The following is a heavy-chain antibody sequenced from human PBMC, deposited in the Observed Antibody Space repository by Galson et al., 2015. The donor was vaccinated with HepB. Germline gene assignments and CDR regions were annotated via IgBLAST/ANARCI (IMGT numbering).Heavy chain of an antibody. Sequence: SVKVSCKASGYTFTSYYMHWVRQAPGQGLEWMGIINPSGGSTSYAQKFQGRVTMTRDTSTSTVYMELSSLRSEDTAVYYCARDRRVPAAIPPHDYYYYMDVWGKGTTVTVSS. CDR2: INPSGGST. CDR3: ARDRRVPAAIPPHDYYYYMDV. CDR1: GYTFTSYY. D-gene: IGHD2-2*01. V-gene: IGHV1-46*01. J-gene: IGHJ6*03.